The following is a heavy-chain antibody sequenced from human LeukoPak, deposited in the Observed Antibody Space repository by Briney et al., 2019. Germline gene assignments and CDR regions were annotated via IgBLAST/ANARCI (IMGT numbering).Heavy chain of an antibody. J-gene: IGHJ4*02. Sequence: SVKVSCKASGGTLSSHAISWVRQAPGQGLEWMGGIIPIFGTTNYAQKFQGRVTISADESTNTAYMELSSLRSEDTAVYYCARVGAVDTAMVTSSSLDYWGQGTWSPSPQ. CDR3: ARVGAVDTAMVTSSSLDY. V-gene: IGHV1-69*13. D-gene: IGHD5-18*01. CDR2: IIPIFGTT. CDR1: GGTLSSHA.